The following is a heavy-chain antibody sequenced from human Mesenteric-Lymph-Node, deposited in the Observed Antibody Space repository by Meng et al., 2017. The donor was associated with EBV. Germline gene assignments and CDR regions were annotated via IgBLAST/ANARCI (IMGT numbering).Heavy chain of an antibody. J-gene: IGHJ4*02. V-gene: IGHV4-30-4*01. Sequence: QVQLKESGPGLVKPSGTLSLTCAVSGGSVSSAGYYWNWIRQPPGKGLEWIGYMYYSGSIYYNPSLKSRVTISVDTSKNQFSLKLSSVTAADTAVYYCASRGYSDGWTFDSWGQGTLVTVSS. D-gene: IGHD5-18*01. CDR1: GGSVSSAGYY. CDR2: MYYSGSI. CDR3: ASRGYSDGWTFDS.